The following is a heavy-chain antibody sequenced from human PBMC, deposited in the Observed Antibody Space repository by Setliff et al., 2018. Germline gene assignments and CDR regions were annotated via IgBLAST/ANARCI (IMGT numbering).Heavy chain of an antibody. J-gene: IGHJ4*02. CDR1: GGSISISGYF. V-gene: IGHV4-39*01. CDR2: TSYSGAT. CDR3: ARHSNTWPVDF. Sequence: SETLSLTCTVSGGSISISGYFWGWIRRPPGKGLEWIGSTSYSGATYSNSSLKSRLSISVDTSKNQFSLRLTSVTAADTAVYFCARHSNTWPVDFWGQGTQVTVS.